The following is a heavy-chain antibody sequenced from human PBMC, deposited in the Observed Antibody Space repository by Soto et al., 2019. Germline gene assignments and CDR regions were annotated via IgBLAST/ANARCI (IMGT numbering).Heavy chain of an antibody. V-gene: IGHV3-23*01. J-gene: IGHJ3*02. D-gene: IGHD2-2*01. CDR1: GFTFSSYA. Sequence: GGSLRLSCAASGFTFSSYAMSWVRQAPGKGLEWVSAISGSGGSTYYADSVKGRFTISRDNSKNTLYLQMNSLRAEDTAVYYCAKEGYCSSTSCKDAFDIWRKGKMVTVSS. CDR2: ISGSGGST. CDR3: AKEGYCSSTSCKDAFDI.